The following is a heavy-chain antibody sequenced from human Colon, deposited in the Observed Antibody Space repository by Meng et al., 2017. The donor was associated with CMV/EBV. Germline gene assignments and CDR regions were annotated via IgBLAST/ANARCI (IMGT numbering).Heavy chain of an antibody. J-gene: IGHJ5*02. Sequence: SGFTFSTYTMNWVRQAPGKGLEWISLISSTSSDIYYADSVKSRFTISRDNAKNSLYLQMSSLRAEDTAVYYCARDRLSGTTGGWFGPWGQGTLVTVSS. CDR2: ISSTSSDI. D-gene: IGHD4-17*01. V-gene: IGHV3-21*01. CDR3: ARDRLSGTTGGWFGP. CDR1: GFTFSTYT.